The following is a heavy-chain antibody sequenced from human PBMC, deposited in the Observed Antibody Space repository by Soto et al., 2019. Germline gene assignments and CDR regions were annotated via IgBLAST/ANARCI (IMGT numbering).Heavy chain of an antibody. CDR3: TTRGYSSSLWLRGVRTFDY. Sequence: EVQLVESGGGLVKPGGSLRLSCAASGFTFSNAWMSWVRQAPGKGLEWVGRIKSKTDGGTTDYAAPVKGRFTISRDDSKNTLYLQMNSLKTEDTAVYYCTTRGYSSSLWLRGVRTFDYWGQGTLVTVSS. CDR2: IKSKTDGGTT. J-gene: IGHJ4*02. V-gene: IGHV3-15*01. D-gene: IGHD6-13*01. CDR1: GFTFSNAW.